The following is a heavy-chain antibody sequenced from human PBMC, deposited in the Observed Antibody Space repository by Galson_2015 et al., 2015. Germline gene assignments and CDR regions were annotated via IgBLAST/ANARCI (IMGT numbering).Heavy chain of an antibody. CDR3: ATNGGSGSYYDFDY. V-gene: IGHV7-4-1*02. D-gene: IGHD3-10*01. Sequence: SVKVSCKASGYTFTSYAMNWVRQAPGQGLEWMGWINTNTGNPTYAQGFTGRFVFSLDTSVSTAYLQISSLRAEDTAVYYCATNGGSGSYYDFDYWGQGTLVTVSS. CDR1: GYTFTSYA. J-gene: IGHJ4*02. CDR2: INTNTGNP.